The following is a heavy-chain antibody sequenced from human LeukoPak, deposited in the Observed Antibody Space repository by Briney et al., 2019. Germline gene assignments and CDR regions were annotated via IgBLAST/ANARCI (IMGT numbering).Heavy chain of an antibody. Sequence: ASVKVSCKASGYTFTSYGVSWVRQAPGQGLEWMGIINPSGGSTSYAQKFQGRVTMTRDTSTSTVYMELSSLRSEDTAVYYCAREAVAGSSFDYWGQGTLVTVSS. CDR1: GYTFTSYG. D-gene: IGHD6-19*01. J-gene: IGHJ4*02. V-gene: IGHV1-46*01. CDR3: AREAVAGSSFDY. CDR2: INPSGGST.